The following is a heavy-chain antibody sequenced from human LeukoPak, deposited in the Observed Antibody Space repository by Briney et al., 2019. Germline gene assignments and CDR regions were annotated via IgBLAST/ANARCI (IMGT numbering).Heavy chain of an antibody. Sequence: PSETLSLTCAVSGYSISSGYYWGWIRQPPGKGLEWIGSIYHSGSTYYNPSLKSRVTISVDTSKNQFSLKLSSVTAADTAVYYCARHLRSRIAAAGPRQYYYYYCMDVWGKGTTVAVSS. J-gene: IGHJ6*03. CDR1: GYSISSGYY. CDR3: ARHLRSRIAAAGPRQYYYYYCMDV. CDR2: IYHSGST. D-gene: IGHD6-13*01. V-gene: IGHV4-38-2*01.